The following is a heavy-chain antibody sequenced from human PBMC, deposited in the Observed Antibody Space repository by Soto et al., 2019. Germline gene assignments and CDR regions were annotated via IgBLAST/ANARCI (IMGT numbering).Heavy chain of an antibody. J-gene: IGHJ4*02. V-gene: IGHV4-59*07. CDR3: ARGYSGYDFGY. Sequence: PSDALSLTSTYSGGSISCYYWSWIRQPPGRGLEWIGYIYYSGSTNYNPSLKSRVTISVDTSKNQFSLKLSSVTAADTAVYYCARGYSGYDFGYWGQG. CDR2: IYYSGST. D-gene: IGHD5-12*01. CDR1: GGSISCYY.